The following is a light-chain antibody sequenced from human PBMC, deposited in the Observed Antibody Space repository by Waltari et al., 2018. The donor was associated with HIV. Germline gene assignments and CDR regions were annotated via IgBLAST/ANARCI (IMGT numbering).Light chain of an antibody. CDR2: KDK. Sequence: YELTQSPSVSVSPGQTANINCFGDALPKQFAYWYQHKPCQAPVLLISKDKERPSGIPDRFSGSGSGTTVTLTISGVRAEDEADYYCQSTDITCTYAVFGPGTKVTVL. CDR1: ALPKQF. V-gene: IGLV3-25*03. CDR3: QSTDITCTYAV. J-gene: IGLJ1*01.